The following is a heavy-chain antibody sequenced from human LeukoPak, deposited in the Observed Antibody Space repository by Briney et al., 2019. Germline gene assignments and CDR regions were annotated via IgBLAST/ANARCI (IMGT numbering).Heavy chain of an antibody. CDR3: AREISGSYDY. CDR2: IIPIFGTA. CDR1: GFTFSSYA. D-gene: IGHD1-26*01. V-gene: IGHV1-69*05. J-gene: IGHJ4*02. Sequence: PGGSLRLSCAASGFTFSSYAISWVRQAPGQGLEWMGGIIPIFGTANYAQKFQGRVTITTDESTSTAYMELSSLRSEDTAVYYCAREISGSYDYWGQGTLVTVSS.